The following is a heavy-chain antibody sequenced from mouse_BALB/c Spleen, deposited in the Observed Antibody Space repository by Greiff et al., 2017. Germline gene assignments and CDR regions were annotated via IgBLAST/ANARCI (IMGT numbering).Heavy chain of an antibody. CDR2: IWAGGST. J-gene: IGHJ4*01. D-gene: IGHD2-2*01. Sequence: VQRVESGPGLVAPSQSLSITCTVSGFSLTSYGVHWVRQPPGKGLEWLGVIWAGGSTNYNSALMSRLSISKDNSKSQVFLKMNSLQTDDTAMYYCARGGGYGYDEGMDYWGQGTSVTVSS. CDR1: GFSLTSYG. CDR3: ARGGGYGYDEGMDY. V-gene: IGHV2-9*02.